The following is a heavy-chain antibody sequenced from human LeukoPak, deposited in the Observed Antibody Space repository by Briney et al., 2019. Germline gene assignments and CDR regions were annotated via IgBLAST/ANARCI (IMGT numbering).Heavy chain of an antibody. D-gene: IGHD1-26*01. J-gene: IGHJ5*02. CDR1: GFTFSTYW. Sequence: GGSLRLSCAASGFTFSTYWMHWVRQAPGKGLVWVSRINCDGSTTTYADSVKGRFTISRDNAKNTLYLQMSSLRAEDTAVYYCARVASGSWNWFDPWGQGTLVTVSS. CDR2: INCDGSTT. CDR3: ARVASGSWNWFDP. V-gene: IGHV3-74*01.